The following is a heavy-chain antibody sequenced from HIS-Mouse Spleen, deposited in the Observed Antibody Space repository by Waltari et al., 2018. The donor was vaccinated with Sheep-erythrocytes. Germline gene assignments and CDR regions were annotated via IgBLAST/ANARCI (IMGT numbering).Heavy chain of an antibody. Sequence: LQLQESGPGLVKPSETLSLTCTVSGGSISSSSYYWGRIRQAPGKGLEWVSSISSSSSYIYYADSVKGRFTISRDNAKNSLYLQMNSLRAEDTAVYYCAQTGATTPHFDYWGQGTLVTVSS. V-gene: IGHV3-21*04. CDR2: ISSSSSYI. J-gene: IGHJ4*02. CDR1: GGSISSSS. D-gene: IGHD1-26*01. CDR3: AQTGATTPHFDY.